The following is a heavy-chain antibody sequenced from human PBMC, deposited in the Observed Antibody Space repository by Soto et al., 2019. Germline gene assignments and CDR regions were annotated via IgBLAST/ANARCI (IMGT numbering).Heavy chain of an antibody. J-gene: IGHJ4*02. V-gene: IGHV4-30-4*01. CDR1: GASISSGDYF. Sequence: SETLSLTCTVSGASISSGDYFWSWIRQSPGKGLEWIGYIYDSGSSYYNPSLKSRVTMSVDTSKNQFSLKLRSVTAADTAVHYCAREKGYISGPKNFDYCGQGPLVTVSS. D-gene: IGHD5-18*01. CDR3: AREKGYISGPKNFDY. CDR2: IYDSGSS.